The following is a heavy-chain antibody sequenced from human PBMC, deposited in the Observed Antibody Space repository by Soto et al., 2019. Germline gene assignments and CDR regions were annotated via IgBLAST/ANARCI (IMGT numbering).Heavy chain of an antibody. CDR3: ARGNPVAAIPFWWFDP. J-gene: IGHJ5*02. Sequence: QVQLQESGPGLVKPSQTLSLTCTVSGGSISSGGYYWSWIRQHPGKGLEWIGYIYYSGSTYYNPSLKSRVTIPVDTSKNQFSLKLSSVTAADTAVYYCARGNPVAAIPFWWFDPWGQGTLVTVSS. CDR2: IYYSGST. V-gene: IGHV4-31*03. D-gene: IGHD2-21*02. CDR1: GGSISSGGYY.